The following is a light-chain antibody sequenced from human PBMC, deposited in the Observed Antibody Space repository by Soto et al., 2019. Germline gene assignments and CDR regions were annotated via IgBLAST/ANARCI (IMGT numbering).Light chain of an antibody. CDR1: QSVINNY. CDR3: QQYDNPSSFA. CDR2: HAS. J-gene: IGKJ3*01. Sequence: VLTQSPGTLSLSPGERVTLSCRASQSVINNYLAWYQQKPCQAPRLLIYHASSRGPGIPDRFSGSGSGTDFTLTISRLEPEDFAVYYCQQYDNPSSFAFGPGTKVDVK. V-gene: IGKV3-20*01.